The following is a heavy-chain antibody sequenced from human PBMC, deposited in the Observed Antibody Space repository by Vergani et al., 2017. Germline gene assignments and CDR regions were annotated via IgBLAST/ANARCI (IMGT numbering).Heavy chain of an antibody. J-gene: IGHJ3*02. Sequence: EVQLVESGGGLVQPGRSLRLSCAASGFTFDDYAMHWVRQAPGKGLEWVSGITWNSGGIGYADSVQGRFTISRDNAKNSLYLQMNSLRAEDTALYYCAADKVYGDYDSAFDIWGQGTMVTVSS. CDR3: AADKVYGDYDSAFDI. V-gene: IGHV3-9*01. CDR1: GFTFDDYA. D-gene: IGHD4-17*01. CDR2: ITWNSGGI.